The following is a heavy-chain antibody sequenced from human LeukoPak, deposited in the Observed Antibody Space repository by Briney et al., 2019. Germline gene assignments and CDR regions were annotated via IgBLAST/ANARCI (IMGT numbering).Heavy chain of an antibody. CDR1: GYTFTGYY. Sequence: GASVKVSCKASGYTFTGYYMHWVRQAPGQGLEWMGWINPNSGGTNYAQKFQGRVTMTRDTSISTAYMELSRLRSDDTAVYYCARGQYSGYDPAFDYWGQGALVTVSS. CDR2: INPNSGGT. D-gene: IGHD5-12*01. J-gene: IGHJ4*02. CDR3: ARGQYSGYDPAFDY. V-gene: IGHV1-2*02.